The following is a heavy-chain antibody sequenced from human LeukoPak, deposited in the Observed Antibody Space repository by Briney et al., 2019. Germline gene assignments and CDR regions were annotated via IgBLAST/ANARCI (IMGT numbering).Heavy chain of an antibody. D-gene: IGHD1-26*01. CDR1: GGSISSSSYY. V-gene: IGHV4-39*07. CDR3: ARDRGELGVFDY. CDR2: IYYSGST. Sequence: PSETLSLTCTVPGGSISSSSYYWGWIRQPPGKGLEWIGSIYYSGSTYYNPSLKSRVTISVDTSKNQFSLKLSSVTAADTAVYYCARDRGELGVFDYWGQGTLVTVSS. J-gene: IGHJ4*02.